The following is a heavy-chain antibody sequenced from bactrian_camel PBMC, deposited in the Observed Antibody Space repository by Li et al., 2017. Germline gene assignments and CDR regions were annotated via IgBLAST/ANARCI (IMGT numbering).Heavy chain of an antibody. CDR1: KLTYSSNC. J-gene: IGHJ4*01. CDR3: AVDSRPSSWGNWYDRSEYNH. Sequence: VQLVESGGGSVQTGGSLALSCVAAKLTYSSNCMSWVRQAPGKEPEGVAAQRDAATYYADSAKGRFTISRDNNKNTVDLEMNDLQSDDTAMYYCAVDSRPSSWGNWYDRSEYNHWGQGTQVTVS. V-gene: IGHV3S31*01. D-gene: IGHD5*01. CDR2: QRDAAT.